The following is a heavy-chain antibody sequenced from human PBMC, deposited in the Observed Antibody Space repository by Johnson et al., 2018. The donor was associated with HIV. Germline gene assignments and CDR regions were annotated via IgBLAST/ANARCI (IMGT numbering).Heavy chain of an antibody. Sequence: QMQLVESGGGVVQPGRSLRLSCAASGFTFSSYAMHWVRQAPGKGLEWVAVISYDGSNKYYADSVKGRFTISRDNSKNSLYLQMNSLRAEDTALYYCASFFSAELWTDAFDIWGQGTMVTVSS. J-gene: IGHJ3*02. CDR3: ASFFSAELWTDAFDI. D-gene: IGHD5-18*01. CDR2: ISYDGSNK. CDR1: GFTFSSYA. V-gene: IGHV3-30-3*01.